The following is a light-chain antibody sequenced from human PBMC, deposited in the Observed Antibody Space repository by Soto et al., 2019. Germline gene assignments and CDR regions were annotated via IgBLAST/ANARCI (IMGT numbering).Light chain of an antibody. Sequence: DIQMTQSPSTLSASVGDRVTITCRASQSIVRWLAWYQQKPGKAPKLLIYKASTLKSGVPSRFSGSGSGTEFTLTISSLQPDDFATYYCQHYNSYSEAFGQGTKVDI. J-gene: IGKJ1*01. CDR3: QHYNSYSEA. CDR2: KAS. CDR1: QSIVRW. V-gene: IGKV1-5*03.